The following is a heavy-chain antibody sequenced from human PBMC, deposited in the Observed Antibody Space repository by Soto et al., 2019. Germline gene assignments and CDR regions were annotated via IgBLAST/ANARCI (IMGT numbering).Heavy chain of an antibody. CDR2: ISPTGDNT. D-gene: IGHD4-4*01. J-gene: IGHJ4*02. Sequence: DVRLLESGGGLVQPGGSLRLSCEASEFTFSSDAMSWARQAPGKGLEWVSTISPTGDNTYYADSVKGRFTLSRDNSKDTLSLQMNSLTTGDTAIYYCAKAKSLRTVRGSSFDYWGQGALVTVSS. V-gene: IGHV3-23*01. CDR1: EFTFSSDA. CDR3: AKAKSLRTVRGSSFDY.